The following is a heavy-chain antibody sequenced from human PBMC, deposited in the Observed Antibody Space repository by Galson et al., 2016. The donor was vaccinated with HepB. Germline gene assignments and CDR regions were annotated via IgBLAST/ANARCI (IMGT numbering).Heavy chain of an antibody. J-gene: IGHJ6*02. CDR3: ARDGEPLCDYGMDV. Sequence: SVKVSCKASGDTFNNFALNWVRQAPGHGLEWLGGIIPIFGKTSYAQKFQGRVTITSDTSASTVHMELSSLISGDTAVYYCARDGEPLCDYGMDVWGQGTTVIVSS. V-gene: IGHV1-69*05. CDR2: IIPIFGKT. D-gene: IGHD1-14*01. CDR1: GDTFNNFA.